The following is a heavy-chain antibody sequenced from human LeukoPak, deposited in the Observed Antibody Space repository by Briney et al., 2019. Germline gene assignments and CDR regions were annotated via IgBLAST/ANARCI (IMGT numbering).Heavy chain of an antibody. CDR2: INSDGSST. CDR3: ARATKALYFDL. D-gene: IGHD1-14*01. Sequence: PGGSLRLSCAASGFTFSSYWMHWVRQAPGKGLVWVSRINSDGSSTSYADSVKGRFTISRDNAKDSLYLQINSLRAEDTAVYYCARATKALYFDLWGRGTLVTVSS. J-gene: IGHJ2*01. V-gene: IGHV3-74*01. CDR1: GFTFSSYW.